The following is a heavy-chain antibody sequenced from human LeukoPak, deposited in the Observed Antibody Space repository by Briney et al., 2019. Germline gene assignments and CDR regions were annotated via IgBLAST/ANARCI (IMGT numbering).Heavy chain of an antibody. J-gene: IGHJ3*01. V-gene: IGHV5-51*01. CDR1: GYSFTSYW. Sequence: GESLKISCKGSGYSFTSYWINWVRQMPGKGLEWMGIIFPSDSDTRYSPSFQGQVTMSVDKSSNTAYLQWSTVKASDTAMYSCARQPTFDVWGRGTMVTVSS. CDR2: IFPSDSDT. CDR3: ARQPTFDV.